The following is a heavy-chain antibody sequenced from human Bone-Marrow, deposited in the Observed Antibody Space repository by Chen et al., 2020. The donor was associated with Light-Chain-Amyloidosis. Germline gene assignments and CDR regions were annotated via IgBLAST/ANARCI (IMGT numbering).Heavy chain of an antibody. CDR1: GTTFNNYA. V-gene: IGHV1-69*13. CDR3: ARARRKSDWELRYFLDV. J-gene: IGHJ6*03. Sequence: QVQLVQSGAEVKKTGSSVKVSCKASGTTFNNYAFDWVRQAPGQGLEWMGKIIPSFGTTNYAQKFQGRVTITADESTTTIHRELTSLKSEDAAVYYCARARRKSDWELRYFLDVWGNGTTVTVSS. CDR2: IIPSFGTT. D-gene: IGHD3-10*01.